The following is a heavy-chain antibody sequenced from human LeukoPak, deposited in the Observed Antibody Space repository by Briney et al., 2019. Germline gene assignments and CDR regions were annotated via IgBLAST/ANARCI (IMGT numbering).Heavy chain of an antibody. J-gene: IGHJ6*02. CDR3: ARGLITSQNIANPHYYYGMDV. CDR2: ISSSSSYI. V-gene: IGHV3-21*01. CDR1: GFTFSSYS. D-gene: IGHD1-14*01. Sequence: GGSLRLSCAASGFTFSSYSMNWVRQAPGKGLEWVSSISSSSSYIYYADSVKGRFTISRDNAKNSLYLQMNSLRAEDTAVYYCARGLITSQNIANPHYYYGMDVWGQGTTVTVSS.